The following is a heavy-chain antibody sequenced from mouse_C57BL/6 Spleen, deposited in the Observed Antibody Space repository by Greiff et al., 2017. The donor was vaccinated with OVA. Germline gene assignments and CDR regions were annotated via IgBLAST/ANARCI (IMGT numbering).Heavy chain of an antibody. CDR1: GYSFTDYN. D-gene: IGHD2-2*01. CDR2: ININYGTT. Sequence: EVQLQQSGPELVKPGASVKISCKASGYSFTDYNMNWVKQSNGKSLEWIGVININYGTTRYNQKFKGKATLTVDQSSITSDMQLNSLTTEGSAVYYCAYGYDEGLYYWGQGASVTVAS. J-gene: IGHJ4*01. CDR3: AYGYDEGLYY. V-gene: IGHV1-39*01.